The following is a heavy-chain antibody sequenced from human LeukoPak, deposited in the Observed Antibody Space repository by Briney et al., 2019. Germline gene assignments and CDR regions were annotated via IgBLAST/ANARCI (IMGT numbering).Heavy chain of an antibody. J-gene: IGHJ6*03. CDR2: ITRSSIYI. Sequence: GGSLRLSCAASGFTFSSYSMNWVRQAPGKGLEWVSSITRSSIYIYYADSVKGRFTISRDNAKNSLYLQMNSLRVEDTAVYYCAKFPRNFVAYFYYYMDVWGKGTTVIVSS. V-gene: IGHV3-21*04. CDR1: GFTFSSYS. D-gene: IGHD1-14*01. CDR3: AKFPRNFVAYFYYYMDV.